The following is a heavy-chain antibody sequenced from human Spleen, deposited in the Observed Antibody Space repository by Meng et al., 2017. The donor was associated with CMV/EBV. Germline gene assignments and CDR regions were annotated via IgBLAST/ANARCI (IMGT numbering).Heavy chain of an antibody. CDR1: GGSISSSSYY. J-gene: IGHJ6*02. CDR3: ARAHLQYRYYYYGMDV. D-gene: IGHD4-11*01. CDR2: IYYSGST. V-gene: IGHV4-61*01. Sequence: SQTLSLTCTVSGGSISSSSYYWSWIRQPPGKGLEWIGYIYYSGSTNYNPSLKSRVTISVDTSKNQFSLKLSSVTAADTAVYYCARAHLQYRYYYYGMDVWGQGTTVTVSS.